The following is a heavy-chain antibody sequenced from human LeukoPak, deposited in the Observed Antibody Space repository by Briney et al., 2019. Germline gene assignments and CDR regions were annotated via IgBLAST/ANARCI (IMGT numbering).Heavy chain of an antibody. D-gene: IGHD5-18*01. CDR2: IYHSGST. J-gene: IGHJ4*02. CDR3: TRGQKYRSGYTVSELGSGYFDY. CDR1: GYSISSDYY. V-gene: IGHV4-38-2*02. Sequence: SETLSLTCTVSGYSISSDYYWAWIRQPPGKGLEWIGSIYHSGSTYYNPSLKSRVTLSVDTSKKQFSLRLSSVTAADTAVYYCTRGQKYRSGYTVSELGSGYFDYWGQGTLVTVSS.